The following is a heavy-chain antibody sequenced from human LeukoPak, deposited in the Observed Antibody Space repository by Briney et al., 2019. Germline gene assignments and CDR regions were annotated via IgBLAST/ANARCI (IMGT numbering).Heavy chain of an antibody. CDR1: GFTFSSYA. CDR2: ISSNGGST. CDR3: VKTEGSGWYDY. V-gene: IGHV3-64D*09. Sequence: GGSLRLSCAASGFTFSSYAMHWVRQAPGKGLEYVSAISSNGGSTYYADSVKGRFTISRDNSKNTLYLQMSSLRAEDTAVYYCVKTEGSGWYDYWGQGTLVTVSS. D-gene: IGHD6-19*01. J-gene: IGHJ4*02.